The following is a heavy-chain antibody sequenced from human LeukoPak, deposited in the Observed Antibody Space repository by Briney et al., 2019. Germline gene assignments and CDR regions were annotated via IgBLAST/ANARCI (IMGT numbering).Heavy chain of an antibody. Sequence: TGGSLRLSCAASAFTFSSYAMSWVRQAPGKGLEWVSAISGSGGSTYYADSVKGRLTISRDNSKNTLYLQMNSLRAEDTAVYYCAKQEAGAATHAFDIWGQGTMVTVSS. CDR2: ISGSGGST. D-gene: IGHD1-26*01. CDR1: AFTFSSYA. J-gene: IGHJ3*02. V-gene: IGHV3-23*01. CDR3: AKQEAGAATHAFDI.